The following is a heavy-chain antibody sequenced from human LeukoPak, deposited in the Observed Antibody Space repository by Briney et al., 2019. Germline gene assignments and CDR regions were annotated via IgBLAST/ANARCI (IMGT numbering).Heavy chain of an antibody. J-gene: IGHJ4*02. CDR1: GYSFSNYY. V-gene: IGHV5-51*01. CDR3: TRVVLNGSYPLCDY. Sequence: GESPKILCWGSGYSFSNYYIGWVRQMPGKGLEGMGINYHGDSNTRYSPSFQGQVTISADKSNNPPYLQQRSLQASDNAMYYCTRVVLNGSYPLCDYWGQGTLVTVSS. CDR2: NYHGDSNT. D-gene: IGHD1-26*01.